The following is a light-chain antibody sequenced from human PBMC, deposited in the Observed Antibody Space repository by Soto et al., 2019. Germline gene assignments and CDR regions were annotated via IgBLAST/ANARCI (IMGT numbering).Light chain of an antibody. CDR2: DAS. CDR1: QSVSNY. J-gene: IGKJ2*01. Sequence: ETVLTQSPATLSMSPGGRANLSCRASQSVSNYLAWYQQKPGQAPRLLIYDASNRATGIPARFSGSRSGRDFTLTISSLEPEDFAVYYCQQRSTWPGTFGQGTKLEIK. V-gene: IGKV3-11*02. CDR3: QQRSTWPGT.